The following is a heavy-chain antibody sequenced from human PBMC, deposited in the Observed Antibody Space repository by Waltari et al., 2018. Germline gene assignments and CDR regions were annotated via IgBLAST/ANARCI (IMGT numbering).Heavy chain of an antibody. J-gene: IGHJ4*02. CDR2: IYHGGSS. CDR3: ARHAYTSSSRIFDY. D-gene: IGHD6-6*01. V-gene: IGHV4-38-2*01. Sequence: QVQLQESGPGLVKPSETLSLTCAASDYSISSGSYWGRVRHPPGKGLEWIGSIYHGGSSYYNPSLKSRVTISVDTSKNQFSLKLGSVTATDTAVYYCARHAYTSSSRIFDYWGQGTLVTVSS. CDR1: DYSISSGSY.